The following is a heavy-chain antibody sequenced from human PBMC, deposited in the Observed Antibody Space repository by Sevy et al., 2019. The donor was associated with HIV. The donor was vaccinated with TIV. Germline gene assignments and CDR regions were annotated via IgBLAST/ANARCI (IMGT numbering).Heavy chain of an antibody. D-gene: IGHD2-15*01. Sequence: SETLSLTCAVYGGSFSGYYWSWIRQPPGKGLEWIGEINHSGSTNYNPSLKIRVTISVDTSKNQFSLKLSSVTAADTAVYYCARRKGGSCPDYWGQGTLVTVSS. V-gene: IGHV4-34*01. CDR1: GGSFSGYY. CDR3: ARRKGGSCPDY. CDR2: INHSGST. J-gene: IGHJ4*02.